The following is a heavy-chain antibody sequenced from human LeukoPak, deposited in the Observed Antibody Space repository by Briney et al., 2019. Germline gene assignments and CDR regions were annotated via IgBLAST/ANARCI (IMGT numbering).Heavy chain of an antibody. J-gene: IGHJ4*02. D-gene: IGHD3-3*01. CDR2: IKQDGSEK. Sequence: GGSLRLSCAASAFTFSSNWMSWVRQAPGKGLEWVANIKQDGSEKYYVDSVKGRFTISRDNAKNSLYLQMNSLRAEDTAVHYCARGTTIFAVVSYPDYWGQGTLVTVSS. CDR3: ARGTTIFAVVSYPDY. CDR1: AFTFSSNW. V-gene: IGHV3-7*01.